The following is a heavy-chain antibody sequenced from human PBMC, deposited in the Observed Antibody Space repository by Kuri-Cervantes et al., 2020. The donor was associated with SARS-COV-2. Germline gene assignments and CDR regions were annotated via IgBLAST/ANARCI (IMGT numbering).Heavy chain of an antibody. V-gene: IGHV4-59*01. D-gene: IGHD1-26*01. J-gene: IGHJ4*02. CDR1: GGSISTYY. CDR2: LYYSGST. Sequence: GSLRLSSTVSGGSISTYYWSWIRQPPGKGLEWIGYLYYSGSTNYNPSLKSRVTISLDTSKNQFSLKLSSVTAADTAVYYCATGSYYVAYDYWGQGTLVTVSS. CDR3: ATGSYYVAYDY.